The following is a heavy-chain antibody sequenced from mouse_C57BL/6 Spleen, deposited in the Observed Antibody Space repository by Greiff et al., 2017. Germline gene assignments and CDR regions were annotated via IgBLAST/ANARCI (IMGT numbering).Heavy chain of an antibody. CDR2: INPSNGGT. J-gene: IGHJ1*03. V-gene: IGHV1-53*01. D-gene: IGHD1-1*01. Sequence: VQLQQSGTELVKPGASVKLSCKASGYTFTSYWMHWVKQRPGQGLEWIGNINPSNGGTNYNEKFKSKATLTVDKSSSTAYMQLSSLTSEDSAVYDCARDYGSSYGYFDVWGTGTTVTVAS. CDR1: GYTFTSYW. CDR3: ARDYGSSYGYFDV.